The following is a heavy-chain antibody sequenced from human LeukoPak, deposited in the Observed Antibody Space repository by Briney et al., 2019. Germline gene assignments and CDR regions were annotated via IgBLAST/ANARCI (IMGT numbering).Heavy chain of an antibody. Sequence: GGSLRLSCAASGFTFSSYGMHWVRQAPGKGLERVAFIRYDGSNKYYADSVKGRFSISRDNSKITLFLQMNSLRGEDTAVYYCAKAVAELISGRPDYWGQGTLVTVSS. V-gene: IGHV3-30*02. D-gene: IGHD3-10*01. CDR1: GFTFSSYG. CDR3: AKAVAELISGRPDY. J-gene: IGHJ4*02. CDR2: IRYDGSNK.